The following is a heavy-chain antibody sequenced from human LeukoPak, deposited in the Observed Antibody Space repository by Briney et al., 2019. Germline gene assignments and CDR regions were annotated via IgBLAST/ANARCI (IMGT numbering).Heavy chain of an antibody. D-gene: IGHD3-3*01. CDR1: GFTFNSYE. Sequence: GGSLRLSCAASGFTFNSYEMNWVRQAPGKGLEWVSYISSSGSTIYYADSVKGRFTISRDNAKNSLYLQMNSLRAEDTAVYYCARLPYDFWSGYSPSGWGQGTLVTVSS. CDR2: ISSSGSTI. J-gene: IGHJ4*02. V-gene: IGHV3-48*03. CDR3: ARLPYDFWSGYSPSG.